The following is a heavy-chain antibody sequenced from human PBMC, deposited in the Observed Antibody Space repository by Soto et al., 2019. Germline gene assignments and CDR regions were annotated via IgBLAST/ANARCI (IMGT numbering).Heavy chain of an antibody. CDR1: GGTFSSYS. J-gene: IGHJ6*02. Sequence: QVQLVQSGAEVKKPGSSVKVSCKDSGGTFSSYSISWVRQAPGQGLEWMGVIITMFSTANYAQKFQGRVTITADESTRTAYMELSSLRSDDPAVYYCARSGIVVEGAAGPLFNYNVMAAWGQGTTVTGYS. V-gene: IGHV1-69*12. CDR3: ARSGIVVEGAAGPLFNYNVMAA. D-gene: IGHD2-15*01. CDR2: IITMFSTA.